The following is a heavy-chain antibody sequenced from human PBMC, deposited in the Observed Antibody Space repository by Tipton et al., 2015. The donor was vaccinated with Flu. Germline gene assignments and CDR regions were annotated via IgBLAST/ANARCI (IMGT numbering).Heavy chain of an antibody. Sequence: TLSLTCTVSGGSISSYYWSWIRQPPGKGLEWIGYIYYSGSTNYNPSLKSRVTISVDTSKNQFSLKLSSVTAADTAVYYCARFSPYYDFWSGYYTPYYYYGMDVWGQGTTVTVSS. D-gene: IGHD3-3*01. V-gene: IGHV4-59*08. CDR3: ARFSPYYDFWSGYYTPYYYYGMDV. CDR1: GGSISSYY. CDR2: IYYSGST. J-gene: IGHJ6*02.